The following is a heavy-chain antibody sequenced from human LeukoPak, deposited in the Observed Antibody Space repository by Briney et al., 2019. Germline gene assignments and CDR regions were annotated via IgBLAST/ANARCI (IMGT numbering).Heavy chain of an antibody. J-gene: IGHJ4*02. CDR2: IYYSGST. D-gene: IGHD3-10*01. CDR3: ASYGSGSQSDY. V-gene: IGHV4-59*01. CDR1: GGSISSYY. Sequence: SETLSLTCTVSGGSISSYYWSWIRQPPGKGLEWIGYIYYSGSTIYNPSLKSRVTISVDTSKNQFSLKLSSVTAADTAVYYCASYGSGSQSDYWGQGTLVTVSS.